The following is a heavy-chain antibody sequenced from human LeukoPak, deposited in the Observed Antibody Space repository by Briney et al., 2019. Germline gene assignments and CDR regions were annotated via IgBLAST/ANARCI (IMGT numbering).Heavy chain of an antibody. V-gene: IGHV4-4*07. CDR1: GGSISSYY. Sequence: PSETLSLTCTVSGGSISSYYWSWIRQPAGKGLEWIGRIYTSGSTNYNPSLKSRVTMSVDTSKNQFSLKLSSVTAADTAVYYCARDRGDGYNPYYYYYYMDVWDKGTTVTVSS. D-gene: IGHD5-24*01. CDR2: IYTSGST. CDR3: ARDRGDGYNPYYYYYYMDV. J-gene: IGHJ6*03.